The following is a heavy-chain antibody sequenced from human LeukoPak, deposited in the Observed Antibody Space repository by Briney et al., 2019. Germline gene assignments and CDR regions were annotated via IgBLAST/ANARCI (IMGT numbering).Heavy chain of an antibody. V-gene: IGHV4-4*02. CDR2: IYHSGST. Sequence: SETLSLTCAVSGGSISSSNWWSWVRQPPGKGLEWIGEIYHSGSTNYNPSLKSRVTISVDTSKNQFSLRLTSVTAADTAVYYCARSQQLIRTFDSWGQGTLVTVSS. CDR1: GGSISSSNW. CDR3: ARSQQLIRTFDS. J-gene: IGHJ4*02. D-gene: IGHD6-13*01.